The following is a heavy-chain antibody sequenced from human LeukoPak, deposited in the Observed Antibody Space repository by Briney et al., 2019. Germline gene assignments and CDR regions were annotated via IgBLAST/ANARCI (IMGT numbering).Heavy chain of an antibody. CDR2: TSSSSSYK. CDR3: AREKYDILTGYSPYFFDY. D-gene: IGHD3-9*01. CDR1: GFTFSSYS. V-gene: IGHV3-21*01. J-gene: IGHJ4*02. Sequence: SGGSLRLSCAASGFTFSSYSMNWVRQAPGKWLEWVSSTSSSSSYKYYADSVKGRFTISRDNAKNSLYLQMNSLGAEDTAVYYCAREKYDILTGYSPYFFDYWGQGTLVTVSS.